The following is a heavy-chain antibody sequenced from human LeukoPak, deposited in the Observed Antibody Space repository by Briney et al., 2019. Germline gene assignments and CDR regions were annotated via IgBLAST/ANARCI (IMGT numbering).Heavy chain of an antibody. D-gene: IGHD6-13*01. CDR3: AVTFIAAAGDDAFDI. CDR2: INHSGST. J-gene: IGHJ3*02. V-gene: IGHV4-34*01. Sequence: SETLSLTCAVHGGSFSGYYWSWIRQPPGKGLEWIGEINHSGSTNYNPSLKSRVTISEDTSKNQFSLKPSSVTAADTAVYYCAVTFIAAAGDDAFDIWGQGTMVTVSS. CDR1: GGSFSGYY.